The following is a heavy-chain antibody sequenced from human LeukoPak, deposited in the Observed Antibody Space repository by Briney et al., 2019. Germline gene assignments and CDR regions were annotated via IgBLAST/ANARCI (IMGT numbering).Heavy chain of an antibody. J-gene: IGHJ3*02. D-gene: IGHD2-8*01. CDR3: ARDGVGLDI. V-gene: IGHV3-20*04. CDR1: GFTFEDYD. CDR2: IKWNGGST. Sequence: SGGSLRLSCAASGFTFEDYDMRWVRHAPGKGLEWVSGIKWNGGSTVYADSVKGRFTISRDNAQTSVYLQMNSLRAEDTAFYYCARDGVGLDIWGQGTMVSVSS.